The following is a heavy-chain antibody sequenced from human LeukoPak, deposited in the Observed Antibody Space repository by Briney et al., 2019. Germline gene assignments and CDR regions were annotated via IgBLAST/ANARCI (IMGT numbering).Heavy chain of an antibody. V-gene: IGHV3-7*05. CDR1: GFTFGSYW. CDR2: IKEDGSDK. J-gene: IGHJ4*02. CDR3: GREKNLGT. Sequence: PGGSLRLSCAASGFTFGSYWMSWVRQAPGKRLDWVATIKEDGSDKYYVDSVKGRFTISRDNVKNSVYQQMNSLRAEDTAVYYCGREKNLGTWGQGTLVTVSS. D-gene: IGHD1-14*01.